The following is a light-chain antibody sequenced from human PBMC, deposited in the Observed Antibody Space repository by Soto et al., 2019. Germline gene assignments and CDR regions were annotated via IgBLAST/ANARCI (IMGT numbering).Light chain of an antibody. CDR2: AAS. CDR1: QGITSY. CDR3: QHPYSYPLT. Sequence: ILVTQSPASLSASVGDRVTITCRASQGITSYLAWYQQKPGKAPKLLIYAASALQTGVSSRFRGSGYGTDFALTISHLQADYFATYFCQHPYSYPLTFGGGTTVEF. V-gene: IGKV1-9*01. J-gene: IGKJ4*01.